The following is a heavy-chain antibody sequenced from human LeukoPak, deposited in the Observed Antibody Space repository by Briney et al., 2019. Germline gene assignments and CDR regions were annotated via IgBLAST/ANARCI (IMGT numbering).Heavy chain of an antibody. J-gene: IGHJ5*02. D-gene: IGHD6-19*01. CDR1: GGSFSGYY. Sequence: SETLSLTCSVCGGSFSGYYWSWIRQPPWKGLEWIGEINHSGSTNYNPSLKSRVTISVDTSKNQFSLKLSSVTAADTAVYYCARDPSGWTRNWSDPWGQGTLVTVSS. CDR2: INHSGST. CDR3: ARDPSGWTRNWSDP. V-gene: IGHV4-34*01.